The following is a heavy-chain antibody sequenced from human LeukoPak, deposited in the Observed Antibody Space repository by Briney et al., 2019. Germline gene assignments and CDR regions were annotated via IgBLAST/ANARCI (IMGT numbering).Heavy chain of an antibody. V-gene: IGHV3-66*03. J-gene: IGHJ5*02. D-gene: IGHD4-23*01. CDR3: ARDYGGAFRGWFDP. CDR2: IYSSGTT. Sequence: PGGSLRLSCAVSGFIVSSHYMSWVRQAPGKGLEWVSVIYSSGTTYYADSVKGRSTISRDNVKNTLYLQMNSLAAEDSAVYYCARDYGGAFRGWFDPWGQGTLVTVSS. CDR1: GFIVSSHY.